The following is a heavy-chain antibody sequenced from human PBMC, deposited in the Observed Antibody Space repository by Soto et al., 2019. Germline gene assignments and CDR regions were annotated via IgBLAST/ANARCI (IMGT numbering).Heavy chain of an antibody. J-gene: IGHJ4*02. V-gene: IGHV3-30-3*01. CDR1: GFTFSTYA. CDR3: ARHKRDLLCLEWSYYCDS. D-gene: IGHD3-3*01. Sequence: QVQLVESGGGVVQPGRSLRLSCAASGFTFSTYAMHWVRQAPGKGLEWVAVISYDGSNKYYTDSVKGRFTISRDNSKNTLYLQMNSLRAEDTAVYYCARHKRDLLCLEWSYYCDSWGQGTLVTVSS. CDR2: ISYDGSNK.